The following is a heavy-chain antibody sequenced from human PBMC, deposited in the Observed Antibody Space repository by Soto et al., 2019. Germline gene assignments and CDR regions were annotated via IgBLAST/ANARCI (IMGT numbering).Heavy chain of an antibody. CDR2: IHHSGST. CDR1: GLSISSDNW. J-gene: IGHJ4*02. V-gene: IGHV4-4*02. Sequence: QVQLQESGPGLVRPSGTASLTCAVSGLSISSDNWWSWVRQPPGKGLEWIGEIHHSGSTNYNPSLKSRVTMSVVPSKDLFSLTLNSVTAADTAFYYCARDQGSHPGDWGQGTLVSVSS. D-gene: IGHD6-13*01. CDR3: ARDQGSHPGD.